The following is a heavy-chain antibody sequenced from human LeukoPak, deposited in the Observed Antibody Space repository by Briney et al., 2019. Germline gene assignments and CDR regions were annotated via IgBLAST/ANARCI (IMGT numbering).Heavy chain of an antibody. CDR3: AKDLRRESSRVTRVGSLDY. D-gene: IGHD4-23*01. Sequence: GGSLRLSCAASGFTFSSYAMSWVRQAPGKGLEWVSAISGSGGSTHYADSVKGRFTISRDNSKNTLYLQMNSLRAEDTAVYYCAKDLRRESSRVTRVGSLDYWGQGTLVTVSS. CDR1: GFTFSSYA. J-gene: IGHJ4*02. CDR2: ISGSGGST. V-gene: IGHV3-23*01.